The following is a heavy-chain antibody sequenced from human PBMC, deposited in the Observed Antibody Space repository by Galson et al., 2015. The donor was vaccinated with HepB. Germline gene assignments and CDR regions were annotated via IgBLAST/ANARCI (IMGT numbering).Heavy chain of an antibody. V-gene: IGHV4-59*01. D-gene: IGHD4-23*01. J-gene: IGHJ2*01. CDR3: ARGGNSGWYFDL. Sequence: LSLTCNVSGGSISNYYWSWIRQPPGKGLEWIGNIYYSGSTNYNPSLKSRVTISVDTSKNQFSLKLSSVTAADTAVYYCARGGNSGWYFDLWGRGTLVTVSS. CDR2: IYYSGST. CDR1: GGSISNYY.